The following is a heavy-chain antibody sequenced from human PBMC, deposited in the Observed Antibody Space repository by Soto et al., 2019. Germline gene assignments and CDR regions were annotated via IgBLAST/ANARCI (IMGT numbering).Heavy chain of an antibody. CDR2: IYHSGST. D-gene: IGHD1-26*01. CDR1: GYSISSGYY. V-gene: IGHV4-38-2*01. Sequence: PSETLSLTCAVSGYSISSGYYWGWIRQPPGKGLEWIGSIYHSGSTYYNPSLKSRVTISVDTSKNQFSLKLSSVTAADTAVYYCARYSGMTDFHRFDYWGQGTLVTVSS. J-gene: IGHJ4*02. CDR3: ARYSGMTDFHRFDY.